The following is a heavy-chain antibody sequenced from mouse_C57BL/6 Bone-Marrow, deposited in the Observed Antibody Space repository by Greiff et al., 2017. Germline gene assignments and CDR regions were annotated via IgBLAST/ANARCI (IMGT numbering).Heavy chain of an antibody. CDR1: GYPFTEYT. CDR3: ARRFPYYFDY. J-gene: IGHJ2*01. Sequence: VQLQQSGAELVKPGASVKLSCKASGYPFTEYTIHWVKQRSGQGIEWIGQIYPGDGDTNYNGKFKGKDTLTADKSYITAYMQLSSLTSEDSAVYFCARRFPYYFDYWGQGTTLTVSS. CDR2: IYPGDGDT. V-gene: IGHV1-80*01.